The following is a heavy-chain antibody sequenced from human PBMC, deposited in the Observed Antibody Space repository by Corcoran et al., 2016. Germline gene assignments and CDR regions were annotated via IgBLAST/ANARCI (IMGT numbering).Heavy chain of an antibody. J-gene: IGHJ3*02. CDR2: ISSSSSTI. Sequence: EVQLVESGGGLVQPGGSLRLSCEASGFTFSSYSMNWVRQAPGKGLEWVSYISSSSSTIYYADSVKGRFTISRDKAKNSLYLQMNSLRAEDTALYYCARVFRLGAFDIWGQGTMFTVSS. CDR1: GFTFSSYS. V-gene: IGHV3-48*01. D-gene: IGHD7-27*01. CDR3: ARVFRLGAFDI.